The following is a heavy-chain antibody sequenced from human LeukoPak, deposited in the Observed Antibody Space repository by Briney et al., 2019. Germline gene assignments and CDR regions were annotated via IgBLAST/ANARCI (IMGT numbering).Heavy chain of an antibody. CDR3: AMPHYDSSGYFQY. CDR2: VNWSGHSV. Sequence: GRSLRLSCAASGFTFDDYAMHWVRQVPGRGLEWVAGVNWSGHSVGYADSVKGRFTISRDNAKNSLYLQMNILRAEDTAVYYCAMPHYDSSGYFQYWGQGTLVTVSS. CDR1: GFTFDDYA. D-gene: IGHD3-22*01. J-gene: IGHJ1*01. V-gene: IGHV3-9*01.